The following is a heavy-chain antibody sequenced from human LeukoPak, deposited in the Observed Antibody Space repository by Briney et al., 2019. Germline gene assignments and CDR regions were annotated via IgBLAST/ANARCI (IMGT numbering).Heavy chain of an antibody. J-gene: IGHJ6*02. V-gene: IGHV3-23*01. CDR2: ISGSGGST. Sequence: GGSLRLSCAASGFTFSSYAMSWVRQAPGKGLEWVSAISGSGGSTYYADSVKGRFTISRDNSKNTLYLQMNSLRAEDTAVYYCAKDRRDYYGSGSYYSLVGYYYYGMDVWGQGTTVTVSS. CDR1: GFTFSSYA. CDR3: AKDRRDYYGSGSYYSLVGYYYYGMDV. D-gene: IGHD3-10*01.